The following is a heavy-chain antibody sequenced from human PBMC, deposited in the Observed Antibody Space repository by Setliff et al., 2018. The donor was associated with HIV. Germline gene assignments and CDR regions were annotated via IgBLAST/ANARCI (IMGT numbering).Heavy chain of an antibody. CDR3: ARSPTNTYYNFWSGYSYFDY. CDR1: GGSISSGSYY. V-gene: IGHV4-61*02. Sequence: SETLSLTCTVSGGSISSGSYYWSWIRQPAGKGLEWIGCIYTSGSTNYNPSLKSRVTISVDTSKNQFSLKLSSVTAADTAVYYCARSPTNTYYNFWSGYSYFDYWGQGTLVTVSS. D-gene: IGHD3-3*01. CDR2: IYTSGST. J-gene: IGHJ4*02.